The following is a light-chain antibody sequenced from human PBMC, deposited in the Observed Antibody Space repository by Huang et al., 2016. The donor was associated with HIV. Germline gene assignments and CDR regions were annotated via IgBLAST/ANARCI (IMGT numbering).Light chain of an antibody. V-gene: IGKV1-39*01. J-gene: IGKJ2*01. CDR3: QQTYSTPKT. CDR1: QRISSY. Sequence: DIQITQSPSSLSASVGDRVTITCRTSQRISSYLHWFQQKPGKAPKLLIHSTSSLQGGVSSRFSGSGSGTHFTLTINSLQPEDSATYYCQQTYSTPKTFGQGTKLEIK. CDR2: STS.